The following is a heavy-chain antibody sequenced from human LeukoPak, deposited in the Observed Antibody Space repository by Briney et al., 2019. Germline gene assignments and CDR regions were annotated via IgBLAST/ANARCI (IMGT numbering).Heavy chain of an antibody. CDR1: GFTFSGFS. J-gene: IGHJ5*02. CDR2: INGNGDTT. Sequence: GGSLRLSCAGSGFTFSGFSMHWVRQAPGKGLEYVSAINGNGDTTYYADSVKGRFSISRDNSKNALYLQMGNLRGEDMALYFCARIGMENFYDLWGQGTLVTVSA. V-gene: IGHV3-64*02. D-gene: IGHD1-7*01. CDR3: ARIGMENFYDL.